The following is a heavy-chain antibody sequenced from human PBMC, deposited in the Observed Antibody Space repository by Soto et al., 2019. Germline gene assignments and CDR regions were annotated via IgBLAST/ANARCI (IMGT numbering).Heavy chain of an antibody. Sequence: SISLPSYGSGFNIGDHYLSWILPAQGKGLEWISYSSNSGTFSRYTDSVKGRFSISRDNTKNWLYLQMNSLRAEETAFYYCARSGDNYSHLNYCGKRTPVT. CDR1: GFNIGDHY. D-gene: IGHD4-4*01. V-gene: IGHV3-11*06. CDR3: ARSGDNYSHLNY. J-gene: IGHJ4*02. CDR2: SSNSGTFS.